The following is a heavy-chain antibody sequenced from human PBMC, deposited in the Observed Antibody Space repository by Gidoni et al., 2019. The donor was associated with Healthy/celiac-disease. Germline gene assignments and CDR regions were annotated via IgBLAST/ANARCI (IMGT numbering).Heavy chain of an antibody. J-gene: IGHJ4*02. V-gene: IGHV3-11*05. Sequence: QVQLVESGGGLVKPGGSLRLSCAASGFTFSDYYMSWIRQAPGKGLGWVSYISSSSSYTNYADSVKGRFTISRDNAKNSLYLQMNSLRAEDTAVYYCATMTTVTNFDYWGQGTLVTVSS. D-gene: IGHD4-17*01. CDR1: GFTFSDYY. CDR2: ISSSSSYT. CDR3: ATMTTVTNFDY.